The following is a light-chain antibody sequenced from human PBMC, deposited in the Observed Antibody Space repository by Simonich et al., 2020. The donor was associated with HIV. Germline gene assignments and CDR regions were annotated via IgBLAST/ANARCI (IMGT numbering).Light chain of an antibody. CDR1: QSVSST. CDR2: GAS. CDR3: QQYNNCPGT. V-gene: IGKV3-15*01. J-gene: IGKJ4*01. Sequence: ETVMKPSPATLSVSPGEKAILTCLASQSVSSTLAWYQQKPGQAPRLLIYGASIRATAFPARFSGSGSGTEFTLTISSLQSEDVAVYYCQQYNNCPGTFGGGTKVEIK.